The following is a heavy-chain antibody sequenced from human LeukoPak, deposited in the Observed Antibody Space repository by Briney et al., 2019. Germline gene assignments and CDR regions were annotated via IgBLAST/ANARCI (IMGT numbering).Heavy chain of an antibody. CDR3: EEVGIPMIGGV. V-gene: IGHV3-48*03. Sequence: GGSLRLSCAASGFTFSSYEMNWVRQAPGKGLEWVSYITSSGSTIYYADSVRGRFTISRDNAKNSLYLQMNILRAEDTSVYFCEEVGIPMIGGVWGKGTPVTISS. CDR2: ITSSGSTI. CDR1: GFTFSSYE. D-gene: IGHD3-10*02. J-gene: IGHJ6*04.